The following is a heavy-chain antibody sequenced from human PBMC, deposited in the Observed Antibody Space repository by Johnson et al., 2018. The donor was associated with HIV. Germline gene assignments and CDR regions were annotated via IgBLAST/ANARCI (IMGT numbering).Heavy chain of an antibody. D-gene: IGHD3-22*01. Sequence: VQLVESGGGLVQPGGSLRLSCTASGFTFSSYWMSWVRQAPGKGLEWVANIKQDGSEKYYVDSVKGRFSISRDNAKNSLYLQMNSRRAEDTAVYYCAREGYYDSSGYYSIWGQGTMVTVSS. J-gene: IGHJ3*02. CDR3: AREGYYDSSGYYSI. V-gene: IGHV3-7*01. CDR2: IKQDGSEK. CDR1: GFTFSSYW.